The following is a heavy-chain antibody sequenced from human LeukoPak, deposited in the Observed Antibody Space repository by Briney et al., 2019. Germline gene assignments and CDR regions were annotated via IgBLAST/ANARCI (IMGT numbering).Heavy chain of an antibody. Sequence: KPSETLSLTCSVSGGSISSYYWSWIRQPPGKGLEWIGYITYSGHTNYKPSLKSRVSILVDTSKNQFSLKVSSVTAADTAVYYCARGSGSYGYGYWGPGTLVTVSS. V-gene: IGHV4-59*01. CDR3: ARGSGSYGYGY. CDR1: GGSISSYY. CDR2: ITYSGHT. D-gene: IGHD5-18*01. J-gene: IGHJ4*02.